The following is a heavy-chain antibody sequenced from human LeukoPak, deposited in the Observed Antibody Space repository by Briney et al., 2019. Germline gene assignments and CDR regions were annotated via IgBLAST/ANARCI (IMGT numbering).Heavy chain of an antibody. CDR1: GGSMSSSSYY. V-gene: IGHV4-39*01. Sequence: SETLSLTCTVSGGSMSSSSYYWGWIRQPPGKGLEWIGSIYYSGSTYYNPSLKSRVTISVDTSKNQFSLKLSSVTAADTAVYYCARHPGYSSSWFDYWGQGTLVTVSS. CDR2: IYYSGST. CDR3: ARHPGYSSSWFDY. D-gene: IGHD6-13*01. J-gene: IGHJ4*02.